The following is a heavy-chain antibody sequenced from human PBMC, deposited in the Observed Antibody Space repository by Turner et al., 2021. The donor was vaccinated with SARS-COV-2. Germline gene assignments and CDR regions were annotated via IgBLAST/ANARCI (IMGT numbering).Heavy chain of an antibody. CDR1: GGSFSGYY. V-gene: IGHV4-34*01. CDR2: INHSGST. J-gene: IGHJ5*02. Sequence: QVQLQQWGAGLLKPSETLFLTCAVYGGSFSGYYWSWIRQPPGKGLEWIGEINHSGSTNYNPSLKSRVTISVDTSKNQFSLKLSSVTAADTAVYYCAIKLWYISGWYAVDPWGQGTLVTVSS. CDR3: AIKLWYISGWYAVDP. D-gene: IGHD6-19*01.